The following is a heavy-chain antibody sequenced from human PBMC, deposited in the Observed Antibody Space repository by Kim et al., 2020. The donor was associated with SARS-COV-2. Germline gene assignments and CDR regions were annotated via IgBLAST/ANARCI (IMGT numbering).Heavy chain of an antibody. CDR3: ARPYGDKGLYYYMDV. CDR1: GGSIDSSSYY. CDR2: MYYSGRS. J-gene: IGHJ6*03. V-gene: IGHV4-39*01. D-gene: IGHD4-17*01. Sequence: SETLSLTCTVSGGSIDSSSYYWGWIRQPPGKGLEWIGSMYYSGRSYYNPSLESRVTIYLDSSKNQFSLELSSVTAADTAVYFCARPYGDKGLYYYMDVWGKGTTVTVS.